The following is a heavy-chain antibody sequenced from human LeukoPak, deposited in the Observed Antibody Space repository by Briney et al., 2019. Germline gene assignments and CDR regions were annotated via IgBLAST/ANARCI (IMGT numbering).Heavy chain of an antibody. V-gene: IGHV4-61*02. Sequence: PSETLSLTCTVSGGSISSGSYYWSWIRQPAGKGLEWIGRIYTSGSTNYNPSLKSRVTISVDTSKNQFSLKLSSVTAADTAVYYCARGLLRYCSGGSCYGWFDPWGQGTLVTVSS. CDR2: IYTSGST. D-gene: IGHD2-15*01. CDR1: GGSISSGSYY. J-gene: IGHJ5*02. CDR3: ARGLLRYCSGGSCYGWFDP.